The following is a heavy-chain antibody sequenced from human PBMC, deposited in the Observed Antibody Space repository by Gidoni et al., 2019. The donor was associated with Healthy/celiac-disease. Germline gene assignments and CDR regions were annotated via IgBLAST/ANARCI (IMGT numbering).Heavy chain of an antibody. CDR3: ARGAVVVPGGFDI. V-gene: IGHV4-61*02. CDR1: GGSISSGSYY. D-gene: IGHD2-2*01. Sequence: QVQLQESGPGLVKPSQTLSLTCTVSGGSISSGSYYWSWIRQPAGKGLEWIGRIYTSGSTNYNPSLKSRVTISVDTSKNQFSLKLSSVTAADTAVYYCARGAVVVPGGFDIWGQGTMVTVSS. CDR2: IYTSGST. J-gene: IGHJ3*02.